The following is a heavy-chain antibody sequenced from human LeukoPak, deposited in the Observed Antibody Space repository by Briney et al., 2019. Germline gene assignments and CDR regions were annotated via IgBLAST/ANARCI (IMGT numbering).Heavy chain of an antibody. CDR1: GGSISSYY. CDR2: IYYSGST. CDR3: ATVGEGLQAVAGSLFDY. V-gene: IGHV4-59*13. D-gene: IGHD6-19*01. Sequence: SETLSLTCTVSGGSISSYYWSWIRQPPGKGLEWIGYIYYSGSTNYNPSLKSRVTISVDTSKNQFSLKLSSVTAADTAVYYCATVGEGLQAVAGSLFDYWGQGTLVTVSS. J-gene: IGHJ4*02.